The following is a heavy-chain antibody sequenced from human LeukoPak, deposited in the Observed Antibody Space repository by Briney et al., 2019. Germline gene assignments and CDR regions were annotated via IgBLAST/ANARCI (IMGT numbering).Heavy chain of an antibody. Sequence: SETLSLTCAVSGGSISSSNWWSWVRQPPGKGLEWIGEIYHSGSTNYNPSPKSRVTISVDKSKNQFSLKLSSVTAADTAVYYCARDLFSTSGYYFDYWGQGTLVTVSS. CDR1: GGSISSSNW. V-gene: IGHV4-4*02. D-gene: IGHD2-2*01. CDR3: ARDLFSTSGYYFDY. CDR2: IYHSGST. J-gene: IGHJ4*02.